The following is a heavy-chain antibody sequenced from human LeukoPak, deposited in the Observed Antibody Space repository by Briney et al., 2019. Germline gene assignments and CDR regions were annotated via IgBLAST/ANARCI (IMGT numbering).Heavy chain of an antibody. D-gene: IGHD3-22*01. CDR3: AKGDSSGYYSYFDY. CDR1: GFTFNNYG. Sequence: GGSLRLSCAASGFTFNNYGMHWVRQAPGKGLEWVAFIMYDGRNKYYADSVKGRFTISRDNSKNTVYVQMNSLRAEDTAVYYCAKGDSSGYYSYFDYWGQGTLVTVSS. J-gene: IGHJ4*02. V-gene: IGHV3-30*02. CDR2: IMYDGRNK.